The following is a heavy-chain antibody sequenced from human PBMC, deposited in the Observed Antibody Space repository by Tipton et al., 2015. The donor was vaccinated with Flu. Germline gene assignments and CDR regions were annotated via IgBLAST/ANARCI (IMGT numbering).Heavy chain of an antibody. CDR3: ARDGVVVPAAIDYYYYYYMDV. V-gene: IGHV4-59*12. J-gene: IGHJ6*03. CDR2: IYYSGST. Sequence: TLSLTCTVSGGSISSYYWSWIRQPPGKGLEWIGYIYYSGSTNYNPSLKSRVTISVDTSKNQFSLKLSSVTAADTAVYYCARDGVVVPAAIDYYYYYYMDVWGKGTTVTVSS. D-gene: IGHD2-2*01. CDR1: GGSISSYY.